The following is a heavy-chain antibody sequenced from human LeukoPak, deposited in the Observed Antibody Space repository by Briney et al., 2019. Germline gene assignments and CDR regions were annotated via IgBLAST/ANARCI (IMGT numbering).Heavy chain of an antibody. Sequence: ASVKVSCKASGYTFTGYYMHWVRQAPGQGLEWMGWINPNSGGTNYAQKFQGRVTMTRDTSISTAYMELSRLRSDDTAVYYCARDEELLRSYYMDVWGKGTTVTVSS. CDR1: GYTFTGYY. J-gene: IGHJ6*03. CDR3: ARDEELLRSYYMDV. CDR2: INPNSGGT. D-gene: IGHD1-26*01. V-gene: IGHV1-2*02.